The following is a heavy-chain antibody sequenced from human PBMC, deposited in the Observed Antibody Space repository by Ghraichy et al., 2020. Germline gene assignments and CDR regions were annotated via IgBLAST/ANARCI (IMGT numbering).Heavy chain of an antibody. CDR3: ARAGGRHLDYLLIFDY. CDR1: GDSIDSGGYY. D-gene: IGHD3-9*01. Sequence: SETLSLTCTVSGDSIDSGGYYWSWIRQHPGKGLEWIGYVFYSGSADYNPSLKSRVTISVDTSKNQFSLKMSSVTAADTAVYYCARAGGRHLDYLLIFDYWGQGTRVTVSS. J-gene: IGHJ4*02. V-gene: IGHV4-31*03. CDR2: VFYSGSA.